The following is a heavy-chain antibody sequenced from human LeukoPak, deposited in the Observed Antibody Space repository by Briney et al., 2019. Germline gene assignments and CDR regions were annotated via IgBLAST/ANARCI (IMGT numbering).Heavy chain of an antibody. V-gene: IGHV3-30*18. CDR3: AKDRYSYAFEYSDS. Sequence: SLRLSCAASGFTFSSYGMHWVHQAPGKGLDWVAVISNDGSKKYYADSVKGRFTISRDNSKNTLSLQVSSLRTEDTAVYYCAKDRYSYAFEYSDSWGQGTLVTVSS. CDR2: ISNDGSKK. D-gene: IGHD5-18*01. J-gene: IGHJ4*02. CDR1: GFTFSSYG.